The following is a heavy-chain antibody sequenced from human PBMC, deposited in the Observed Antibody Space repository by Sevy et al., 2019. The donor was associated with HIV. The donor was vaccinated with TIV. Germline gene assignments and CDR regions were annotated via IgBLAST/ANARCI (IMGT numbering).Heavy chain of an antibody. Sequence: GGSLRLSCVVSGFSFSTYDMHWVRQAPGKGLEWVAVISYDENKKYYTDSVKGRFTISRDISKNTLSLQMNNLRAEDTAVYYCARDGYGDYRFDYWGQGTLVTVSS. CDR1: GFSFSTYD. CDR3: ARDGYGDYRFDY. V-gene: IGHV3-30-3*01. J-gene: IGHJ4*02. D-gene: IGHD4-17*01. CDR2: ISYDENKK.